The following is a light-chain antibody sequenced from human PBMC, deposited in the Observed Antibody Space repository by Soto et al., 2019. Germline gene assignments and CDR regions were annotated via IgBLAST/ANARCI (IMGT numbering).Light chain of an antibody. CDR2: EVS. V-gene: IGLV2-14*01. CDR1: SSDVGGYNF. CDR3: SSYTSSSTLYV. Sequence: QSALTQPPSASGSPGQSVTISCTGTSSDVGGYNFVSWYQQQPGKAPKLLIYEVSKRPSGVSNRFSGSKSGNTASLTISGLQAEDEADYYCSSYTSSSTLYVFGTGTKVTVL. J-gene: IGLJ1*01.